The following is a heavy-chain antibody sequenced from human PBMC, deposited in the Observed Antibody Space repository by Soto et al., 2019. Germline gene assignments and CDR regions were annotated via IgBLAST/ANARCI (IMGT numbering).Heavy chain of an antibody. CDR1: GGTFSSYA. V-gene: IGHV1-69*06. CDR2: IIPIFGTA. CDR3: ARERQWELLRYGMDV. Sequence: SVKVSCKASGGTFSSYAISWVRQAPVQGLEWMGGIIPIFGTANYAQKFQGRVTITADKSTSTAYMELSSLRSEDTAVYYCARERQWELLRYGMDVWGQGTTVTVSS. J-gene: IGHJ6*02. D-gene: IGHD1-26*01.